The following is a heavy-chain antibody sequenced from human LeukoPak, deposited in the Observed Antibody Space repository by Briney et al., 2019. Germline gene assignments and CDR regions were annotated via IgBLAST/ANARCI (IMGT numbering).Heavy chain of an antibody. CDR1: GGSFRGYL. Sequence: PETLSLTRPVCGGSFRGYLWRWIRQPPARGVEGMGEINHSGSINYNPSLKSRVTISVETSKNQCSQKQNSVTAADTAVYYSERAHNSVVSHIGNWFDPGGQGTLVTVS. CDR2: INHSGSI. J-gene: IGHJ5*02. D-gene: IGHD2-21*01. V-gene: IGHV4-34*01. CDR3: ERAHNSVVSHIGNWFDP.